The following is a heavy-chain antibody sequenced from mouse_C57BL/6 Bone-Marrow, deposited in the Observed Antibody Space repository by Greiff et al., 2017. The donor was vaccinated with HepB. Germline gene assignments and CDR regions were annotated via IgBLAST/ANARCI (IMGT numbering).Heavy chain of an antibody. Sequence: VQLKESGAELVRPGASVKLSCTASGFNIKDYYMHWVKQRPEQGLEWIGWIDPENGDTEYASKFQGKATITADTSSNTAYLQLSSLTSEDTAVYYCTLTTVVATPFDYWGQGTTLTVSS. CDR2: IDPENGDT. D-gene: IGHD1-1*01. CDR3: TLTTVVATPFDY. V-gene: IGHV14-4*01. J-gene: IGHJ2*01. CDR1: GFNIKDYY.